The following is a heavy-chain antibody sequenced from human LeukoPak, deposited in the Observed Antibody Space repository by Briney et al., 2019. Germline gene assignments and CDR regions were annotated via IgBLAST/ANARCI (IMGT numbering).Heavy chain of an antibody. Sequence: ASVKVSCKASRGTFSSYSISWVRQAPGQGLELMGDIIPIFGTTNYAQKFQGRVTFTTDESTNTAYMELSSLRSEDTAIYYCARGASRIEALPWNYYYYMDVWGKGTAVTVSS. D-gene: IGHD6-6*01. CDR3: ARGASRIEALPWNYYYYMDV. CDR2: IIPIFGTT. V-gene: IGHV1-69*05. J-gene: IGHJ6*03. CDR1: RGTFSSYS.